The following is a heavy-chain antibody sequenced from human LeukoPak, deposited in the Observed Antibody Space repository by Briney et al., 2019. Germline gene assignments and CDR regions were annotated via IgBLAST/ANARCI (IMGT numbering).Heavy chain of an antibody. J-gene: IGHJ4*02. Sequence: PGGSLRLSCAGSGFTFDDHAMHWVRQAPGKRLEWVANMNIDGSEKYYADSAKGRFTISRDNARNSVYLQMNSLRVEDTAVYYCARDPVEWELLLDYWGQGTLVTVSS. CDR3: ARDPVEWELLLDY. CDR2: MNIDGSEK. D-gene: IGHD1-26*01. V-gene: IGHV3-7*01. CDR1: GFTFDDHA.